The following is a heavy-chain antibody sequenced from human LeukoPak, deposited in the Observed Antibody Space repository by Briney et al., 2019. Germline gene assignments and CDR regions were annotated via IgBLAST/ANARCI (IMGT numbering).Heavy chain of an antibody. J-gene: IGHJ3*02. CDR2: IYHSGST. V-gene: IGHV4-30-2*01. D-gene: IGHD6-6*01. Sequence: SEALSLTCTVSGGSISSGGYYWSWIRQTPGKGLEWIGYIYHSGSTYYNPSLKSRVTISVDRSKNQFSLKLSSVTAADTAVYYCASTASRRHEAFDIWGQGTMVTVSS. CDR3: ASTASRRHEAFDI. CDR1: GGSISSGGYY.